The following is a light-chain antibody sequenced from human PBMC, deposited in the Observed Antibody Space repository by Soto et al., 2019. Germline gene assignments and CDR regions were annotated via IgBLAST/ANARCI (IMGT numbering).Light chain of an antibody. Sequence: QSALTQPASVSGSPGQSITISCTGTSSTVGGFNVVSWYQQHPGKAPKVIIYEGIKRPSGDSNRFSGSNSGSTASLTISGLHAEDEADYYCCSYVGATTEVFGTGTKGTVL. CDR3: CSYVGATTEV. V-gene: IGLV2-23*01. J-gene: IGLJ1*01. CDR2: EGI. CDR1: SSTVGGFNV.